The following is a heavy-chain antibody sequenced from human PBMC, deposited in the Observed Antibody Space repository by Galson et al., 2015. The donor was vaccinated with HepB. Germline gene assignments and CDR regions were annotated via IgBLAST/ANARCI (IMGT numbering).Heavy chain of an antibody. CDR1: GFTFSSYA. CDR3: ARDGGSYSSYFDY. J-gene: IGHJ4*02. CDR2: ISYDGSNK. V-gene: IGHV3-30-3*01. D-gene: IGHD1-26*01. Sequence: SLRLSCAASGFTFSSYAMHWVRQAPGKGLEWVAVISYDGSNKYYADSVKGRFTISRGNSKNTLYLQMNSLRAEDTAVYYCARDGGSYSSYFDYWGQGTLVTVSS.